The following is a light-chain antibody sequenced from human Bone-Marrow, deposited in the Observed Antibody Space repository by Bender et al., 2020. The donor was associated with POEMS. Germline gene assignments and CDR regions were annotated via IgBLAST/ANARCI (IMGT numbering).Light chain of an antibody. V-gene: IGLV2-14*02. CDR2: EVT. Sequence: QSALTQPASVSGSPGQAITISCTGTSRDVGSYKLVSWYRQHPGEAPKLMIYEVTERPSGGSDRFSGSRSGTSASLAISGLRSEDEADYYCAAWDDSLSGRVFGGGTKLTVL. CDR3: AAWDDSLSGRV. CDR1: SRDVGSYKL. J-gene: IGLJ3*02.